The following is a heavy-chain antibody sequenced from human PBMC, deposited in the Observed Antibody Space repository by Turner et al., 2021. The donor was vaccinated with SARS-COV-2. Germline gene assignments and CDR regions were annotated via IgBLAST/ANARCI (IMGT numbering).Heavy chain of an antibody. D-gene: IGHD3-10*01. CDR2: NYSGGST. J-gene: IGHJ6*02. CDR1: GVTVSSNY. Sequence: DVQLVESGGGLIQPGGSLILSCAASGVTVSSNYMSWVRQAPGKGLEWVSVNYSGGSTFYSDSVKGRFTISRDNSKNTLYLQMNSLRAEDTAVYYCARGGHYYYGLDVWGQGTTVTVSS. CDR3: ARGGHYYYGLDV. V-gene: IGHV3-53*01.